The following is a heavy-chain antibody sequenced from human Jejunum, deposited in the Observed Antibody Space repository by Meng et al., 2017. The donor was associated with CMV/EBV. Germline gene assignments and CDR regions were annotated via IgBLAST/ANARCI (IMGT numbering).Heavy chain of an antibody. V-gene: IGHV1-8*01. CDR2: MNPNNGNT. D-gene: IGHD2-15*01. CDR3: LLTPRRVGHGMDV. J-gene: IGHJ6*02. Sequence: ASGYTFTSSDINWVRQANGQGLEWVGWMNPNNGNTGYGKKFQGRVTLTRNTAISTAYMELSSLRSEDTAVYYCLLTPRRVGHGMDVWGQGTTVTVSS. CDR1: GYTFTSSD.